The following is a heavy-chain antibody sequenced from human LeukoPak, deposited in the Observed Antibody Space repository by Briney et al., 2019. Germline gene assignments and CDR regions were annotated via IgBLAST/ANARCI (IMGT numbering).Heavy chain of an antibody. D-gene: IGHD4-17*01. J-gene: IGHJ4*02. CDR3: ARDDYGDSISGY. V-gene: IGHV3-21*01. Sequence: PGGSLSLSCAASGFTFSSYSMNWVRQAPGKGLEWVSSISSSSSYIYYADSVKGRFTISRDNAKNSLYLQMNSLRAEDTAVYYCARDDYGDSISGYWGQGTLVTVSS. CDR2: ISSSSSYI. CDR1: GFTFSSYS.